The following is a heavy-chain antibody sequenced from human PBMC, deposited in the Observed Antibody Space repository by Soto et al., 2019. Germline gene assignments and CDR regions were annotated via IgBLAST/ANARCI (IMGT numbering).Heavy chain of an antibody. CDR3: ARDIPSYTVTTAFDGMDV. Sequence: EVQLVESGGGLVKPGGSLRLSCAASGFTFSSYSMNWVRQAPGKGLEWVSSISSSSSYIYYADSVKGRFTISRDNAKNSLYLQMNSLRAEDTAVYYCARDIPSYTVTTAFDGMDVWGQGTTVTVSS. CDR1: GFTFSSYS. D-gene: IGHD4-17*01. CDR2: ISSSSSYI. V-gene: IGHV3-21*01. J-gene: IGHJ6*02.